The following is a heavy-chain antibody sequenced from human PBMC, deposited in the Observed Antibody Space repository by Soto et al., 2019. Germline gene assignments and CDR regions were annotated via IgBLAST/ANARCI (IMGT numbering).Heavy chain of an antibody. J-gene: IGHJ4*02. D-gene: IGHD6-13*01. CDR2: IYYSGST. Sequence: SETLSLTCTVSGGSISSGGYYWSWIRQHPGKGLEWIGYIYYSGSTYYNPSLKSRVTISVDTSKNQFSLKLSSVTAADTAVYYCARTPLGSSWDFDYWGQGTLVTVSS. CDR3: ARTPLGSSWDFDY. CDR1: GGSISSGGYY. V-gene: IGHV4-31*03.